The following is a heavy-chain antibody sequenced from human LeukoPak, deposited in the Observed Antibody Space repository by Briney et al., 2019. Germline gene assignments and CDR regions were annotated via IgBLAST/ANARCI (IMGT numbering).Heavy chain of an antibody. J-gene: IGHJ4*02. Sequence: GESLKISCKGSGYSFTSYWIGWVRQMPGKGLEWMGIIYPGDSDTRYSPSFQGQVTISADKSISTAYLQWSSLKASDTAMYYCARQFRYCSGCSCYGDYFDYWGQGTLVTVSS. CDR2: IYPGDSDT. D-gene: IGHD2-15*01. CDR3: ARQFRYCSGCSCYGDYFDY. V-gene: IGHV5-51*01. CDR1: GYSFTSYW.